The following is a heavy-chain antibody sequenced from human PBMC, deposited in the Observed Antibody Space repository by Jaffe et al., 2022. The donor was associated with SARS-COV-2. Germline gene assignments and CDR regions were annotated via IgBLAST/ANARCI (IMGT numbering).Heavy chain of an antibody. Sequence: EVQLVESGGGLVQPGGSLRLSCAASGFTFSSYWMSWVRQAPGKGLEWVANIKQDGSEKYYVDSVKGRFTISRDNAKNSLYLQMNSLRAEDTAVYYCARVQRIPPGPPTFDAFDIWGQGTMVTVSS. J-gene: IGHJ3*02. CDR1: GFTFSSYW. D-gene: IGHD6-25*01. V-gene: IGHV3-7*01. CDR3: ARVQRIPPGPPTFDAFDI. CDR2: IKQDGSEK.